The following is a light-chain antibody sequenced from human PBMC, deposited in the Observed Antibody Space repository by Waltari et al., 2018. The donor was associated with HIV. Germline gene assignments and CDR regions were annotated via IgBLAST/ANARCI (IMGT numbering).Light chain of an antibody. CDR1: SSDVGGYNY. CDR3: SSYAGSNWV. V-gene: IGLV2-8*01. J-gene: IGLJ3*02. Sequence: QSALTQPHSASGSPGQSVTISCTGTSSDVGGYNYVSWYQQHPGKAPKYIIYEVSKRPSGVPDRFSGSKSCNAASLTVSGLQAEDEADYYCSSYAGSNWVFGGGTKLTVL. CDR2: EVS.